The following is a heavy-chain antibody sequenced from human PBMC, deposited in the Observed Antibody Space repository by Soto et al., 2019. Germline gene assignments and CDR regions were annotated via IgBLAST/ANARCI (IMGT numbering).Heavy chain of an antibody. CDR2: INAGNGNT. V-gene: IGHV1-3*01. D-gene: IGHD6-13*01. CDR3: ARDGEYLAAAGISMGFDP. Sequence: ASVKVSCKASGYTFTSYAMHWVRQAPGQRIEWMGWINAGNGNTKYSQKFQGRVTITRDTSASTAYMELSSLRSEDTAVYYCARDGEYLAAAGISMGFDPWGQGTLVTGSS. CDR1: GYTFTSYA. J-gene: IGHJ5*02.